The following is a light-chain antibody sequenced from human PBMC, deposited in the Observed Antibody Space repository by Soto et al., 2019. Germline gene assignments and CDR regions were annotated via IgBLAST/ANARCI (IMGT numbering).Light chain of an antibody. CDR1: QGIAND. Sequence: DIQMTHSPSSLSASVGDRVTITCRASQGIANDLAWFQQKPGQVPKLLIYAASTLKSGVPSRFSGSGSGTDFTLTISSLQPEDVATYYCQKYNSAPQTFGPGTRLEIK. CDR3: QKYNSAPQT. V-gene: IGKV1-27*01. CDR2: AAS. J-gene: IGKJ5*01.